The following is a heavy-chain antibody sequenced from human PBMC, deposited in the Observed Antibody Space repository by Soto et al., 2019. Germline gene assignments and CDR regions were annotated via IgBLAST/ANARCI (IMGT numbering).Heavy chain of an antibody. V-gene: IGHV1-69*06. D-gene: IGHD3-22*01. CDR3: ARVTKGLSRNKYDYDSSGYYFVARYYYGMDV. Sequence: SVKVACRASAGTVSSYAISFVRQAPGQGLEWRGGIIPIFGTANYAQKFQGRVTITADKYTSTAYMELSSLRSEYTAVYYCARVTKGLSRNKYDYDSSGYYFVARYYYGMDVWGQGTTVTVSS. J-gene: IGHJ6*02. CDR1: AGTVSSYA. CDR2: IIPIFGTA.